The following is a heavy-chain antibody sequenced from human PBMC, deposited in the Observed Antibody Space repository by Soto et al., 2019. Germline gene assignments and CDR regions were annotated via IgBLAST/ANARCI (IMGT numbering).Heavy chain of an antibody. J-gene: IGHJ4*02. Sequence: QVQLVQSGAEVKKPGASVKVSCKASGYTFTSYAMHWVRQAPGQRLEWMGWINAGNGNTKYSQKFQGRVTITRDTSASTAYMELSSLRSEGTAVYYCAGKYSSSWSDPFDYWGQGTLVTVSS. CDR2: INAGNGNT. V-gene: IGHV1-3*01. CDR1: GYTFTSYA. D-gene: IGHD6-13*01. CDR3: AGKYSSSWSDPFDY.